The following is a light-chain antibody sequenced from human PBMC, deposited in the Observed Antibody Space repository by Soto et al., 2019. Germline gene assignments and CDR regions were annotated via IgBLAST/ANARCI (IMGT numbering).Light chain of an antibody. CDR2: DAS. Sequence: EIVMTQSPATLSVSPGERATLSCRASQSVSSNLAWYQQKPGQAPRLLIYDASSRATGIPARFSGSGSGTDFTLTISSLEPEDFATYYCQQYDSYSPWTFGQGTKVDIK. CDR1: QSVSSN. J-gene: IGKJ1*01. CDR3: QQYDSYSPWT. V-gene: IGKV3D-15*01.